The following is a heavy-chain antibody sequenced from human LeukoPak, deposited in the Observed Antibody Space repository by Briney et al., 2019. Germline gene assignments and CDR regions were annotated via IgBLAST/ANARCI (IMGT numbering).Heavy chain of an antibody. V-gene: IGHV3-30-3*01. J-gene: IGHJ6*02. CDR2: ISYDGSNK. D-gene: IGHD3-22*01. Sequence: SGGSLRLSCAASGFTFSSYAMHWVRQAPGKGLEWVAVISYDGSNKYYADSVKGRFTISRDNSKNTLYLQMNSLRAEDTAVYYCASFVNYYDSSGYPVYYYYYGMDVWGQGTTVTVSS. CDR1: GFTFSSYA. CDR3: ASFVNYYDSSGYPVYYYYYGMDV.